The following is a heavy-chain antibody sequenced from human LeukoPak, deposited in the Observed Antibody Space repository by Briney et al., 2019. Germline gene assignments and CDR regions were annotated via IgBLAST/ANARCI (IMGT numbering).Heavy chain of an antibody. CDR2: IKSKIDGETT. V-gene: IGHV3-15*01. Sequence: AGGSLRLSCAASGFTFSNAWMSWVRQAPGKGLEWVGHIKSKIDGETTGYAAPVKGRFTISRDDSKNMLYLQMNSLKTEDTAVYYCTTELGLSFGVRYFDHWGQGTSATASS. J-gene: IGHJ4*02. CDR3: TTELGLSFGVRYFDH. D-gene: IGHD3-10*01. CDR1: GFTFSNAW.